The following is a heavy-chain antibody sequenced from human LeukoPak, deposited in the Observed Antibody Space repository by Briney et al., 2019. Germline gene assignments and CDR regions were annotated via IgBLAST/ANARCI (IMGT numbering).Heavy chain of an antibody. Sequence: SETLSLTCTVSGGSISSSSFYWGWIRQPPGEGLEWTRRIYNTGNTYYNPSLKSRVTISIDTPKNQFSLKLSSVTAADTAVYYCASQRGYSSPLFHDAFDIWGQGTMVTVSS. V-gene: IGHV4-39*07. CDR1: GGSISSSSFY. CDR2: IYNTGNT. D-gene: IGHD6-19*01. CDR3: ASQRGYSSPLFHDAFDI. J-gene: IGHJ3*02.